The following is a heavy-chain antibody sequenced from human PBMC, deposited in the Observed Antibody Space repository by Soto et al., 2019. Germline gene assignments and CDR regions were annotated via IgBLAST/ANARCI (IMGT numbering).Heavy chain of an antibody. CDR3: ARDVI. V-gene: IGHV3-7*05. Sequence: QLVESGGGLFQPGGPLKLSGAPPGFTFTTFWMSWARQAPGKGLEWVANIAPDGSEKNHADAVRGRFTIARDNAKNSLTLQMNSLRGDDTAVYYCARDVIWGQGSLVTVSS. CDR2: IAPDGSEK. CDR1: GFTFTTFW. J-gene: IGHJ4*02.